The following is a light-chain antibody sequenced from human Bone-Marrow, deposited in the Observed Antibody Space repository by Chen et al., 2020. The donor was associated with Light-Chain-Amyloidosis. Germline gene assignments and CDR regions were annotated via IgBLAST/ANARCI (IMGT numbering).Light chain of an antibody. V-gene: IGLV3-21*02. CDR1: SIGRKK. CDR2: DDS. J-gene: IGLJ3*02. Sequence: SYVLSQPPSVSVAPGQTARITCGGKSIGRKKVQWYQQKPGQAPVLVVYDDSDRPSGIPERFSGSNSGNTATLTISRVEAGDEADYYCQVWDSSSDHGVFGGGTKLTVL. CDR3: QVWDSSSDHGV.